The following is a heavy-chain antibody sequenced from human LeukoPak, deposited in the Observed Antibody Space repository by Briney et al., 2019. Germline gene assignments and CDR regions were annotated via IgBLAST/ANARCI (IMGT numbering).Heavy chain of an antibody. CDR3: AKSPNGVVVDHYFDY. D-gene: IGHD2-15*01. CDR2: ISYDGSNK. CDR1: GFTFSSYA. Sequence: GGSLRLSCAASGFTFSSYAMYWVRQAPGKGLEWVAVISYDGSNKYYADSVKGRFTISRDNSKNTLYLQMNSLRAEDTAVYYCAKSPNGVVVDHYFDYWGQGTLVTVSS. V-gene: IGHV3-30-3*02. J-gene: IGHJ4*02.